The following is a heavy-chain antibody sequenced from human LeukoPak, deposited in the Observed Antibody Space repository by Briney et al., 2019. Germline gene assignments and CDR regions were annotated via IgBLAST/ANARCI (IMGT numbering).Heavy chain of an antibody. CDR1: GFTFSNYW. CDR2: INPDGITT. J-gene: IGHJ6*02. V-gene: IGHV3-74*01. CDR3: ARDCYYGMDV. Sequence: AGGSLRLSCAASGFTFSNYWMHWVRQAPGKGLEWVSRINPDGITTTCADSVKGRFTISRDNAKNTLFLQMNSLRAEDTAVYYCARDCYYGMDVWGQGTTITVSS.